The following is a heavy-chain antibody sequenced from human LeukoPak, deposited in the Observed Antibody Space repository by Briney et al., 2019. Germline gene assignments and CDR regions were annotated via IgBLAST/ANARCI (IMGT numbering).Heavy chain of an antibody. CDR2: ISSNGGST. J-gene: IGHJ3*02. V-gene: IGHV3-64D*06. Sequence: GGSLRLSCSASGFTFSSYAMHWVRQAPGKGLEYVSAISSNGGSTYYADSVKGRFTISRDNSKNTLYLQMSSLRAEDTAVYYCVNSHDYIVVVPAAPPDAFDIWGQGTMVTVSS. D-gene: IGHD2-2*01. CDR3: VNSHDYIVVVPAAPPDAFDI. CDR1: GFTFSSYA.